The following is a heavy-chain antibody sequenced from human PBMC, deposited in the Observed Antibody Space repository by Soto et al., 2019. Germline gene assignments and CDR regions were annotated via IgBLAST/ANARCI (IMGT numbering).Heavy chain of an antibody. CDR3: ERVPLGTLLAATPIYCQH. J-gene: IGHJ1*01. V-gene: IGHV1-69*02. CDR2: IIPILGIA. D-gene: IGHD2-15*01. Sequence: QVQLVQSGAEVKKPGSSVKVSCKASGGTFSSYTISWVRQAPGQGLEWMGRIIPILGIANYAQKFQGRVTITADKATSTGYMERSSVRYENPAVYYCERVPLGTLLAATPIYCQHWGQRTLITDS. CDR1: GGTFSSYT.